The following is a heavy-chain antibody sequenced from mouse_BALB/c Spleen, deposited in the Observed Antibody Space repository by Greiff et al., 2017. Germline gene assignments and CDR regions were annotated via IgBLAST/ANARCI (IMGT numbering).Heavy chain of an antibody. D-gene: IGHD2-1*01. V-gene: IGHV3-6*02. CDR2: ISYDGSN. CDR3: ARGFYYLAY. J-gene: IGHJ3*01. Sequence: EVKLQESGPGLVKPSQSLSLTCSVTGYSITSGYYWNWIRQFPGNKLEWMGYISYDGSNNYNPSLKNRISITRDTSKNQFFLKLNSVTTEDTATYYCARGFYYLAYWGQGTLVTVSA. CDR1: GYSITSGYY.